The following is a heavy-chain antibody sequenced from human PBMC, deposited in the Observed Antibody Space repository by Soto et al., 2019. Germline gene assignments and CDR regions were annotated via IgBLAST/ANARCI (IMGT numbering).Heavy chain of an antibody. Sequence: QVHLVQSVSEVKTPGASVKVSCQASGHTSTHNGISWVRRAPGQGLEWMGWININRGDFNHEPKFQGTFTFTTDPSTNTAYLELKIRRLDDTGVYFFATDDMNRGRFDYWGHGTRVSVSS. CDR1: GHTSTHNG. V-gene: IGHV1-18*04. CDR2: ININRGDF. J-gene: IGHJ4*01. D-gene: IGHD1-1*01. CDR3: ATDDMNRGRFDY.